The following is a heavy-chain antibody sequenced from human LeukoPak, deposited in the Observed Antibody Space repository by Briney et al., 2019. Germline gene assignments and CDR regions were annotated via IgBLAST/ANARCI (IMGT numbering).Heavy chain of an antibody. CDR2: ISAYNGNT. CDR1: GYTFTSYG. V-gene: IGHV1-18*01. J-gene: IGHJ4*02. Sequence: GASVKVSCKASGYTFTSYGISWVRQAPGQGLEWMGWISAYNGNTNYAQKLQGRVTMTTDTSTSTAYMELRSLRSDDTAVYYCARGEPVLRFSESNDYWGQGTLVTVSS. CDR3: ARGEPVLRFSESNDY. D-gene: IGHD3-3*01.